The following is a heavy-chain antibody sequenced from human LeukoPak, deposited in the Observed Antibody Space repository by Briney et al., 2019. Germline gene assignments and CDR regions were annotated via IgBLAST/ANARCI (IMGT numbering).Heavy chain of an antibody. D-gene: IGHD6-13*01. J-gene: IGHJ5*02. CDR1: GFTFSSYG. CDR2: IRHDGSNK. Sequence: HPGGSLRLSCAASGFTFSSYGMHWVRQAPGKGLEWVAFIRHDGSNKYYADSVKGRFTISRDNSKNTLYLQMNSLRAEDTAVYYCAKARGYSSSWYEANWFDPWGQGTLVTVSS. CDR3: AKARGYSSSWYEANWFDP. V-gene: IGHV3-30*02.